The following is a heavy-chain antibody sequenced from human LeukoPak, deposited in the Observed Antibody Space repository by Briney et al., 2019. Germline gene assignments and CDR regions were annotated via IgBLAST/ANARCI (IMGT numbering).Heavy chain of an antibody. Sequence: PGGSLRLSCAASGFTVSSNYMSWVRQAPGKGLEWVSVIYSGGSTYYADSVKGRFTISRDNSKNTLYLQMNSLRAEDTAVYYCARGNMVRGVKFDYWGQGTLVTVSS. CDR1: GFTVSSNY. D-gene: IGHD3-10*01. CDR3: ARGNMVRGVKFDY. J-gene: IGHJ4*02. V-gene: IGHV3-66*01. CDR2: IYSGGST.